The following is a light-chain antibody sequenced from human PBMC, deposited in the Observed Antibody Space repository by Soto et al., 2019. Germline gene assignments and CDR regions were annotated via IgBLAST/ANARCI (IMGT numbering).Light chain of an antibody. Sequence: DIQLTQSTSTLSAFVGDRVTITCRARQSFXSWFAWDQQKPGKAPKLLXDKASTLKRGGPSRLSGSGSATEFTLPISSLQPDDFATYYCQHYNSDPEAFGQGTKVDIK. J-gene: IGKJ1*01. CDR1: QSFXSW. V-gene: IGKV1-5*03. CDR2: KAS. CDR3: QHYNSDPEA.